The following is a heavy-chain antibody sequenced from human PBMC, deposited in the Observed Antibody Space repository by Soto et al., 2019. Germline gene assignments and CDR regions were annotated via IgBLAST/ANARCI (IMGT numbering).Heavy chain of an antibody. CDR2: IIPYYNTL. CDR3: ASGASRWYPYFLDS. Sequence: QAQVVQSGAEVRKPGSSVKLSCKASEGTFNSYAIAWVRQAPGQGLEWMGGIIPYYNTLHYAQKFQDRVTITADDSTNTVYMELSSLRSDDTAVYFCASGASRWYPYFLDSWAQGTLVTVSS. V-gene: IGHV1-69*01. D-gene: IGHD6-13*01. J-gene: IGHJ4*02. CDR1: EGTFNSYA.